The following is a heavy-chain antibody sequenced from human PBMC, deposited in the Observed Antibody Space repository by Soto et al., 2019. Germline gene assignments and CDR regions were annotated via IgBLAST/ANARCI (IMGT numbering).Heavy chain of an antibody. Sequence: SETLSLTCAVSGGSFSVYSWTWIRQSPGQGLEWIGEINHSGGTHYNLSLKSRVTISIDRSKNQFSLNLTSTTAADTAVYYCARVRVRGNYYYGMDVWGQGTTVTGSS. CDR1: GGSFSVYS. J-gene: IGHJ6*02. V-gene: IGHV4-34*01. D-gene: IGHD3-10*01. CDR2: INHSGGT. CDR3: ARVRVRGNYYYGMDV.